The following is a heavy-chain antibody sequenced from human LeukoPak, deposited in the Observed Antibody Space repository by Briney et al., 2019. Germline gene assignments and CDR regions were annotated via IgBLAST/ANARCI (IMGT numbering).Heavy chain of an antibody. CDR1: GYSIGSGYY. V-gene: IGHV4-38-2*02. CDR3: ARSLTELAAFDI. J-gene: IGHJ3*02. CDR2: IYHSGST. Sequence: SETLSLTCTVSGYSIGSGYYWGWIRQPPGKGLEWIGSIYHSGSTYYNPSLKSRVTISVDTSKNQFFLKLSSVTAADTAVYYCARSLTELAAFDIWGQGTMVTVSS. D-gene: IGHD1-1*01.